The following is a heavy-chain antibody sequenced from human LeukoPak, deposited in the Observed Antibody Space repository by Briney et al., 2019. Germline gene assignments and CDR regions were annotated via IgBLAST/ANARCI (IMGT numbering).Heavy chain of an antibody. CDR3: AREHTIYPLRSRAQFFDF. J-gene: IGHJ4*02. CDR1: GGSFSDSS. CDR2: INHGGST. V-gene: IGHV4-34*01. D-gene: IGHD3-3*01. Sequence: KPSETLSLTCAGSGGSFSDSSWTWIRQSPGKGLEWIGDINHGGSTTYNPSLKSRVIISIDTSKSQFSLKMSSVTAADMAVYYCAREHTIYPLRSRAQFFDFWGQGTLVTVSS.